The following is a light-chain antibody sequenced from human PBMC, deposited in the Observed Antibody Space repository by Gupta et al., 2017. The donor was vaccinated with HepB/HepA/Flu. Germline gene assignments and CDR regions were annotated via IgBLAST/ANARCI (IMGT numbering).Light chain of an antibody. CDR2: GAS. J-gene: IGKJ2*01. CDR3: HQDNSSPFT. Sequence: ETVLTQSPDTLSLSPGERATLSCRASESLTTNYLAWYQGRPGQAPRLLIFGASRRATGLPDRFSGSGSGTEFTLTISRLEPEDFAVYYCHQDNSSPFTFGQGTKVEIK. CDR1: ESLTTNY. V-gene: IGKV3-20*01.